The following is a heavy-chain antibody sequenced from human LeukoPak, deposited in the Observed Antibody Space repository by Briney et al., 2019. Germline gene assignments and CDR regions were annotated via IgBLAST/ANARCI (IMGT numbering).Heavy chain of an antibody. CDR2: INPNSGGT. J-gene: IGHJ4*02. D-gene: IGHD3-10*01. CDR3: ARVYTIRDSDYIFDYLFDY. CDR1: GYTFTGYY. V-gene: IGHV1-2*02. Sequence: ASVKVSCKASGYTFTGYYMHWVRQAPGQGLEWMGWINPNSGGTNYAQKFQGRVTMTRDTSISTACMELSRLRSDDTAVYYCARVYTIRDSDYIFDYLFDYWGQGTLVTVSS.